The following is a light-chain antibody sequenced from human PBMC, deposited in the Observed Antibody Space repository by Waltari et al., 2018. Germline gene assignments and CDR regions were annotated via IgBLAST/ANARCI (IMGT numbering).Light chain of an antibody. CDR3: AAWDDSLSGYV. Sequence: QSVLTHPPSASGTPGQRVTISCSGSSSNIGSNYVYWYPQLPGTAPKLLIYRNKQRPSGVPDRFAGSKSGTSASLAISGLRSEDEADYYCAAWDDSLSGYVFGTGTKVTVL. CDR1: SSNIGSNY. J-gene: IGLJ1*01. V-gene: IGLV1-47*01. CDR2: RNK.